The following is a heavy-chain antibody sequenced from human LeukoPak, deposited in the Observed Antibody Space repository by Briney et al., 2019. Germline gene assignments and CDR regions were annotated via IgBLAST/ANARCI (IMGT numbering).Heavy chain of an antibody. V-gene: IGHV3-30*18. CDR2: ISYDGSNK. J-gene: IGHJ4*02. CDR1: GFTFSSYG. CDR3: AKGYSSGWYALDY. Sequence: QPGGSLSFSCAASGFTFSSYGMHRLRQGPGMGLKGVAVISYDGSNKYYADSVKGRFTISRDNSKNTLYLQMNSLRAEDTAVYYCAKGYSSGWYALDYWGQGTLVTVSS. D-gene: IGHD6-19*01.